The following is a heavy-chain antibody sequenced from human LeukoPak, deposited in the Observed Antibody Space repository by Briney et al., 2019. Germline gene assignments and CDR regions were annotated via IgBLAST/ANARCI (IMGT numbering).Heavy chain of an antibody. V-gene: IGHV1-2*06. CDR3: ARGKTMTTVTT. Sequence: GASVKVSCTASGYTFTGYYMHWVRHAPGQGLEWMGRINPNNGGTNSPQKFQGRVTMTRDISISTAYMELSRLRSDDTAVYYWARGKTMTTVTTWGQGTLVTVSS. D-gene: IGHD4-17*01. CDR2: INPNNGGT. CDR1: GYTFTGYY. J-gene: IGHJ5*02.